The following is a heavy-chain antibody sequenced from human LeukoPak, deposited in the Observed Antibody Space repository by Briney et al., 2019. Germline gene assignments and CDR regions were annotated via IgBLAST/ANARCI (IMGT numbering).Heavy chain of an antibody. J-gene: IGHJ4*02. V-gene: IGHV3-11*05. D-gene: IGHD2-15*01. Sequence: GGSLRLSCAASGFTFSDYYMGWIRQAPGKGLEWVSYIGSSSSYTNYADSVKGRFTISRDNAKNSLYLQMNSLRAEDTAVYYCARDLGCSGGSCYIYFDYWGQGTLVTVSS. CDR2: IGSSSSYT. CDR1: GFTFSDYY. CDR3: ARDLGCSGGSCYIYFDY.